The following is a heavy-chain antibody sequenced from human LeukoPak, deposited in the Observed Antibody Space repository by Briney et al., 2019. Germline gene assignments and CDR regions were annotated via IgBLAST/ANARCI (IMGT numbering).Heavy chain of an antibody. V-gene: IGHV3-66*04. CDR3: AKQKDQGFYYDSSGLDY. D-gene: IGHD3-22*01. CDR1: GFTVSTNY. J-gene: IGHJ4*02. Sequence: GGSLRLSCAASGFTVSTNYMTWVRQAPGKGLEWVSIIYTSGNTYYADSVEGRFTISRDNSKNTLYLQMNSLRAEDTAVYYCAKQKDQGFYYDSSGLDYWGQGTLVTVSS. CDR2: IYTSGNT.